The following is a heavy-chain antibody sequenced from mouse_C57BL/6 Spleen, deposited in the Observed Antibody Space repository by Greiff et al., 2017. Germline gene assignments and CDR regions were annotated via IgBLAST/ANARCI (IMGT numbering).Heavy chain of an antibody. D-gene: IGHD2-1*01. J-gene: IGHJ4*01. CDR1: GFTFSDYY. CDR2: INYDGSST. V-gene: IGHV5-16*01. CDR3: ARGGNYVLYAMDY. Sequence: EVKVVESEGGLVQPGSSMKLSCTASGFTFSDYYMAWVRQVPEKGLEWVANINYDGSSTYYLDSLKSRFIISRDNAKNILYLQMSSLKSEDTATYYCARGGNYVLYAMDYWGQGTSVTVSS.